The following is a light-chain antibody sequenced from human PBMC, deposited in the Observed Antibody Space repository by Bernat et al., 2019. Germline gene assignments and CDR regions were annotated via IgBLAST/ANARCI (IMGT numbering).Light chain of an antibody. CDR1: QSIDSY. Sequence: EIVLTQSPATLSLSPGERATLSCRASQSIDSYLAWYQQRPGQPPSLLIYDASIRATGIPYRFSGSGSGTDFTLSISRLEPEDFAVYYCQQRTNWPPLTFGGGTKVEIK. J-gene: IGKJ4*01. V-gene: IGKV3-11*01. CDR2: DAS. CDR3: QQRTNWPPLT.